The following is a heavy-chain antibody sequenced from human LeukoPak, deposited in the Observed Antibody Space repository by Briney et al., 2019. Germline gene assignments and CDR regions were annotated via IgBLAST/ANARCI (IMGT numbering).Heavy chain of an antibody. V-gene: IGHV3-7*01. CDR3: ARWKMELQRNAFDF. D-gene: IGHD1-26*01. CDR1: RFTFRTYW. CDR2: INQDGSGE. Sequence: GGSLRLSCAASRFTFRTYWMSWIRQAPGKGPEWVADINQDGSGEYYVQSVKGRFTVSRDNAQNAVFLQMTNLRADDTAVYYCARWKMELQRNAFDFWGQGTVVTVSS. J-gene: IGHJ3*01.